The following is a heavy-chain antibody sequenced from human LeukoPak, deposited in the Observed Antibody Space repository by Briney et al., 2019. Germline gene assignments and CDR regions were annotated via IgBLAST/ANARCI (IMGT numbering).Heavy chain of an antibody. Sequence: GGSLRLSCAASGFTFSSYAMNWVRQAPGKGLEWVSGISGNGGTTYYADSMKGRFTISRDNSKNTLYLQVNSLRAEDTAIYYCATRVMIAITTRGAFHVWGQGTMVTVSS. V-gene: IGHV3-23*01. D-gene: IGHD3-16*01. J-gene: IGHJ3*01. CDR3: ATRVMIAITTRGAFHV. CDR2: ISGNGGTT. CDR1: GFTFSSYA.